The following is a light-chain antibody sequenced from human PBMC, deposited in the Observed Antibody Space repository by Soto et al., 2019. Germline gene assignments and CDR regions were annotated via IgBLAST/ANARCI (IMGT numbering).Light chain of an antibody. CDR2: DAS. Sequence: DIQMTQSPSSLSASVGDRVTITCQASQSISSYLNWYQQKPGKAPKLLIYDASSLESGVPSRFSGSGSGTDFTLTISSLQPEDFATYYCQQSDSTPLTFGGGTKVDIK. CDR3: QQSDSTPLT. CDR1: QSISSY. V-gene: IGKV1-39*01. J-gene: IGKJ4*01.